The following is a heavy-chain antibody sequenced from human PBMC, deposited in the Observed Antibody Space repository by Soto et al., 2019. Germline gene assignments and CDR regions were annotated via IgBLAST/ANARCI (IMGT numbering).Heavy chain of an antibody. CDR3: ARSPPRLVTYAYNDY. CDR2: ISYDGSDK. Sequence: HPGGSLRLSCAASGFTFSSYAMHWVRQAPGKGLEWVAVISYDGSDKYYADSVKGRFTISRDNSKNTLYLQMHSLRTEDTAVYYCARSPPRLVTYAYNDYWGQGTLVTVSS. D-gene: IGHD3-16*01. CDR1: GFTFSSYA. J-gene: IGHJ4*02. V-gene: IGHV3-30-3*01.